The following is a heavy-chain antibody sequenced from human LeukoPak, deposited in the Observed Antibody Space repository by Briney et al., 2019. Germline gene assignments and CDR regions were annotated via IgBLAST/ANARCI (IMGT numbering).Heavy chain of an antibody. CDR3: ARDQEGFDY. J-gene: IGHJ4*02. CDR1: GYTFTNDY. CDR2: IYPRDGST. Sequence: ASVKVSCKASGYTFTNDYLHWVRQAPGQGLEWMGMIYPRDGSTSYAQNFQGRVTVTRATSTTTVHMELRGLRSEDTAVYYCARDQEGFDYWGQGTVVTVSS. V-gene: IGHV1-46*01.